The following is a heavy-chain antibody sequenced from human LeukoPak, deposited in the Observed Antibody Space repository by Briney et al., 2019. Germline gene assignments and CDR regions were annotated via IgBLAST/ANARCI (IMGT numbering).Heavy chain of an antibody. CDR3: AKMGNPAAATTDY. D-gene: IGHD1-14*01. V-gene: IGHV4-59*08. J-gene: IGHJ4*02. Sequence: PSETLSLTCTVSGGSISNYYWSWIRQPPGKGLEWIGDIYYSESTNYNPSLKSRVTISIDTSKNQFSLKLSSVTAADTAIYYCAKMGNPAAATTDYWGQGTLVTVSS. CDR1: GGSISNYY. CDR2: IYYSEST.